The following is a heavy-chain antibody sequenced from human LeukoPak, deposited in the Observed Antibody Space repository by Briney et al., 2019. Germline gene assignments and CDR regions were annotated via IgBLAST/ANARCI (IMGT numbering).Heavy chain of an antibody. J-gene: IGHJ4*02. D-gene: IGHD3-10*01. Sequence: ASVKVSFKASGYTFSAYYMHWVRQAPGQGLEWMGWINPDNGGTKYAQKFQGRVTMTRDTSISTDYMEISGLTSDDTALYYCAREPSGSGGYDYWGQGTLVTVSS. CDR3: AREPSGSGGYDY. CDR2: INPDNGGT. V-gene: IGHV1-2*02. CDR1: GYTFSAYY.